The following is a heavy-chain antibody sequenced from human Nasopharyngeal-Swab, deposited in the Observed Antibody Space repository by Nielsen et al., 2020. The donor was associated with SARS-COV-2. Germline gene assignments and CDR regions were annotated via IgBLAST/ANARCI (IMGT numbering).Heavy chain of an antibody. J-gene: IGHJ4*02. CDR3: ARQLRIVVVVAAKPAGVDY. Sequence: WIRQPPGKGLEWIGSIYNSRSTYNNPSLKSRVTISLGKSKNQFSLKLSSVTAADTAEYYCARQLRIVVVVAAKPAGVDYWGQGTLVTVSS. V-gene: IGHV4-39*01. D-gene: IGHD2-15*01. CDR2: IYNSRST.